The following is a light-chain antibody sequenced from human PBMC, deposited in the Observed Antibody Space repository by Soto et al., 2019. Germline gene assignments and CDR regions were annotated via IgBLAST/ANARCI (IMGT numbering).Light chain of an antibody. CDR2: DVS. Sequence: QSALTQPASVSGSPGQSITISCTGTSSDVGAYNYVSWYQQNPGKAPKLMIYDVSNRPSGVSSRFSGSKSGNTASLTVSGLQAEDEADYYCGSYTTSSTLLFGGGTKLTVL. CDR3: GSYTTSSTLL. CDR1: SSDVGAYNY. V-gene: IGLV2-14*01. J-gene: IGLJ2*01.